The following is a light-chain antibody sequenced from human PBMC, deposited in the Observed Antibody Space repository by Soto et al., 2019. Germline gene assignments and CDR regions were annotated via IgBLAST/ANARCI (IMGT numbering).Light chain of an antibody. J-gene: IGKJ4*01. CDR2: GAS. CDR3: QQYNNWPPLT. CDR1: QSVSSN. V-gene: IGKV3-15*01. Sequence: EIVMTQSTATLSVSPGERATLSCRASQSVSSNLAWYQQKPGQAPRLLIYGASTRATGIPARFSGSGSGTEFTLTISSLQSEDVAVYYCQQYNNWPPLTFGGVTKVEIK.